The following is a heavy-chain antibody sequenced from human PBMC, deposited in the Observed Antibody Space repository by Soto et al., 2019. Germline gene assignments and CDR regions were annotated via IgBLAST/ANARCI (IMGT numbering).Heavy chain of an antibody. V-gene: IGHV3-23*01. CDR3: AKATATSGGAFEI. J-gene: IGHJ3*02. CDR2: ILVGGST. D-gene: IGHD1-1*01. Sequence: GPLILTCTVSGFICSSYDMSWVRQAPGKGLEWVSTILVGGSTHYEDAVKGRFTISRDTSKNTVYLQMNSLTAGDTAVYYCAKATATSGGAFEIYGQGTMVTVSS. CDR1: GFICSSYD.